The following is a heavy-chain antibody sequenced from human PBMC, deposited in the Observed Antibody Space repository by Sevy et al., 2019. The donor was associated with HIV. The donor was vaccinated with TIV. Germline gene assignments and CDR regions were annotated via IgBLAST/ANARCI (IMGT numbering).Heavy chain of an antibody. CDR3: ARRGDHNWFDP. CDR2: ISYTGST. D-gene: IGHD3-10*01. Sequence: SQTLSLTCTVSGVSISGGAYYWGWIRQPPGEGLEWIGSISYTGSTYYNPSLKSRVTISVDTSKNQFSLKLTSVTAADTAVYYCARRGDHNWFDPWGQGTLVTVSS. J-gene: IGHJ5*02. V-gene: IGHV4-39*01. CDR1: GVSISGGAYY.